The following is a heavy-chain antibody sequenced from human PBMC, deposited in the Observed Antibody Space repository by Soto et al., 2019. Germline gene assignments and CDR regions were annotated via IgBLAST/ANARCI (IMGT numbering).Heavy chain of an antibody. Sequence: QVQLVQSGAEVKKPGSSVKVSCKASGGTFSSYAISWVRQAPGQGLEWMGGIIPIFGTANYAQKFQGRVTIPADEATSTAYRGLGSLRCGDRAVYYCARGQAPHYPSGMDVWGQGPPVTV. V-gene: IGHV1-69*01. J-gene: IGHJ6*02. CDR3: ARGQAPHYPSGMDV. CDR2: IIPIFGTA. CDR1: GGTFSSYA.